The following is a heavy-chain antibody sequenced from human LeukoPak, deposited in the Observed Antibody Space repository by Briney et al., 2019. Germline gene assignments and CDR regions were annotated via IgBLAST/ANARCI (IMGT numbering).Heavy chain of an antibody. CDR3: ARGPGIAVAGVFDY. CDR2: ISGYNGHT. Sequence: GASVKVSCKASGYTFTSYGINWVRQAPGQGLEWMGWISGYNGHTNYVQKMQGRVTMTTDISTNTAYMELRSLRSDDTAVYYCARGPGIAVAGVFDYWGQGSLVTVSS. V-gene: IGHV1-18*04. D-gene: IGHD6-19*01. CDR1: GYTFTSYG. J-gene: IGHJ4*02.